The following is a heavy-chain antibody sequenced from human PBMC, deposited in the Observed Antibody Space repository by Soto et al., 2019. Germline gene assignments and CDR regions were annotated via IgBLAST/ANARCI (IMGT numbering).Heavy chain of an antibody. J-gene: IGHJ4*02. CDR1: GGTFSSYT. CDR3: AREDRAYRTYDFDY. Sequence: SVKVSCKDSGGTFSSYTISWVRQAHGQGLEWMGRIIPILGIANYAHKFQGRVTITTDKSTSTAYVELSSMRSEDTALHDCAREDRAYRTYDFDYWGQGTLVTVSS. CDR2: IIPILGIA. V-gene: IGHV1-69*04. D-gene: IGHD2-21*01.